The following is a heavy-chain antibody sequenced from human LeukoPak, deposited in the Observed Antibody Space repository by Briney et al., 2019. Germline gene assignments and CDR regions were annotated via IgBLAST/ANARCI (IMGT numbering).Heavy chain of an antibody. Sequence: EASVEVSCKASGYTFTGYYMHWVRQAPGQGLEWMGWINPNSGGTNYAQKFQGRVTMTRDTSISTAYTELSRLRSDDTAVYYCARAITTHYYYYGMDVWGQGTTVTVSS. V-gene: IGHV1-2*02. J-gene: IGHJ6*02. CDR2: INPNSGGT. CDR1: GYTFTGYY. D-gene: IGHD3-3*01. CDR3: ARAITTHYYYYGMDV.